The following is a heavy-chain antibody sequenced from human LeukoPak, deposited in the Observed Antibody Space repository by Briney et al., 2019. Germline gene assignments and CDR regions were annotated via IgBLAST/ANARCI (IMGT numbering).Heavy chain of an antibody. CDR3: VTTSVTHTRDP. J-gene: IGHJ5*02. Sequence: GASVNVSFKSSGHDFSVFYFNWVRQAPGRGREWVGWINPHSRATHYAQRFRGRVTMEASITTAYMELNSLASDDTAVYYCVTTSVTHTRDPWGQGTLVTVSS. CDR2: INPHSRAT. D-gene: IGHD5/OR15-5a*01. V-gene: IGHV1-2*02. CDR1: GHDFSVFY.